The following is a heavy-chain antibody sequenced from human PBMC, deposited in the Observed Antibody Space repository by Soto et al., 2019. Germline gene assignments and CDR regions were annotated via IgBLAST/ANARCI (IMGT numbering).Heavy chain of an antibody. D-gene: IGHD3-10*01. J-gene: IGHJ3*01. CDR1: GFTFDDYT. V-gene: IGHV3-43*01. CDR3: AKDIEPIFAADSGLGALDA. Sequence: EVQLVQSGGVVVQPGGSLRLSCAASGFTFDDYTMHWVRQAPGQGLEWVSLITWNGGSTSYADSVKGRFTISRNNYRNSLYLHMNRLRTEDSACYYCAKDIEPIFAADSGLGALDAWGQVTMVTVSS. CDR2: ITWNGGST.